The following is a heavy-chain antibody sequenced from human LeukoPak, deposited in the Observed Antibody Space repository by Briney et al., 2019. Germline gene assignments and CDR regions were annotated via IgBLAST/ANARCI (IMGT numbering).Heavy chain of an antibody. CDR3: ARSGGDDVVWSGPVGWFDP. V-gene: IGHV3-48*01. D-gene: IGHD3-3*01. Sequence: GGSLRLSCAASGFTFSTYSMNWVRQAPGKGLEWVSYISSSSSTIYYADSLKGRFTISRDNAKNSLYLQMNSLRVEDTAVYYCARSGGDDVVWSGPVGWFDPWGQGTLVTVSS. CDR2: ISSSSSTI. J-gene: IGHJ5*02. CDR1: GFTFSTYS.